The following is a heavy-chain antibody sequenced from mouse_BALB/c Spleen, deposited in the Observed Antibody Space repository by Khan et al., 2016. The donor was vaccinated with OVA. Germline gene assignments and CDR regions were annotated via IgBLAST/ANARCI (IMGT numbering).Heavy chain of an antibody. CDR2: IWAGGST. Sequence: QVQLKQSGPGLVAPSQSLSITCTVSGFSLTSHGVHWVRQPPGKGLEWLGVIWAGGSTNYNSALMSRLSISEDSSKSHVFLKMNSLQTDDTAMYYCARNREPDYFDYWGQGTTLTVSS. J-gene: IGHJ2*01. V-gene: IGHV2-9*02. CDR1: GFSLTSHG. CDR3: ARNREPDYFDY.